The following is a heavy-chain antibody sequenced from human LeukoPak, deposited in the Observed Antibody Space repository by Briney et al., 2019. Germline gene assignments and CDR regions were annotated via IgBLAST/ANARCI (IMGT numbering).Heavy chain of an antibody. CDR2: ISCYNGDT. D-gene: IGHD2-15*01. CDR3: ARDPNTSGHNAWFDY. V-gene: IGHV1-18*01. J-gene: IGHJ5*01. Sequence: GASVKVSCKASGYTFNRHGISWVRQAPGQGPEWMGWISCYNGDTHYAQNYQGRLTMTTDTSTSTAYMELRSLRSDDTAVYYCARDPNTSGHNAWFDYWGQGTLVTVSS. CDR1: GYTFNRHG.